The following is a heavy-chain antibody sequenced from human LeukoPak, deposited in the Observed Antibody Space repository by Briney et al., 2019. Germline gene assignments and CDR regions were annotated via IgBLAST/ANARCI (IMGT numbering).Heavy chain of an antibody. D-gene: IGHD3-9*01. J-gene: IGHJ4*02. CDR2: IYPGDSDT. CDR1: GYSFTSYW. V-gene: IGHV5-51*01. Sequence: GESLKISCKGSGYSFTSYWIGWVRQMPGKGLEWMGIIYPGDSDTRYSPSFQGQVTISADKSISTAYLQWGRLKASDTAMYYCARWEILTGYSFDYWGQGTLVTVSS. CDR3: ARWEILTGYSFDY.